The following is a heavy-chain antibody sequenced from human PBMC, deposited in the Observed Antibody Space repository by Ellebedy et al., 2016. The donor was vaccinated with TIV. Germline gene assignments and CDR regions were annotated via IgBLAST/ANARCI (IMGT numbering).Heavy chain of an antibody. CDR3: AKDFPAGESSDY. V-gene: IGHV3-30*02. D-gene: IGHD3-10*01. CDR1: GFSFRNFG. CDR2: IRYDGSGK. J-gene: IGHJ4*02. Sequence: PGGSLRLSCAASGFSFRNFGMHWVRQAPGKGLEWVTFIRYDGSGKFYADSVKGRFTISRDNSKNTLSLQMNSLTPDDTALYYCAKDFPAGESSDYWGQGTLVTVSS.